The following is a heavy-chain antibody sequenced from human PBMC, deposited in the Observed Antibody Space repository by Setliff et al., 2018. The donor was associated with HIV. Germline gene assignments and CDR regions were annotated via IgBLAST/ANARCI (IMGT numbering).Heavy chain of an antibody. D-gene: IGHD3-10*01. CDR3: ARFSYGELLSYYGMDV. J-gene: IGHJ6*02. CDR1: GYSFTTYW. Sequence: PGESLKISCKGSGYSFTTYWIGWVRQMPGKGLEWMGIIYPGDSDTRYSPSFQGQVTISADKSISTAYLQWSSLKASDTAMYYCARFSYGELLSYYGMDVWGQGTTVTVSS. V-gene: IGHV5-51*01. CDR2: IYPGDSDT.